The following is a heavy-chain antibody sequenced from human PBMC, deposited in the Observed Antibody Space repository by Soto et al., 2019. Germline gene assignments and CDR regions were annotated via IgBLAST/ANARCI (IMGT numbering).Heavy chain of an antibody. V-gene: IGHV1-69*01. D-gene: IGHD5-18*01. J-gene: IGHJ6*02. CDR3: ARGRDTAMAIGGYYYGMDV. CDR2: IIPIFGTA. CDR1: GGTFSSYA. Sequence: QVQLVQSGAEVKKPGSSVKVSCTASGGTFSSYAISWVRQAPGQGLEWMGGIIPIFGTANYAQKFQGRVTITADESTSTAYMELSSLRSEDTAVYYCARGRDTAMAIGGYYYGMDVWGQGTTVTVSS.